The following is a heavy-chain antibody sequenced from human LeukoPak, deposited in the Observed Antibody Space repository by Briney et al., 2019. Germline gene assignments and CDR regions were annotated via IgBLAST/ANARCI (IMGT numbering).Heavy chain of an antibody. CDR1: GGSISSYY. J-gene: IGHJ4*02. V-gene: IGHV4-59*01. CDR2: IYYSGST. D-gene: IGHD5-12*01. CDR3: ARGGGYDSRFDY. Sequence: PSETLSLTCTVSGGSISSYYWSLIRQPPGKGLEWIGDIYYSGSTNYNPSLKSRVTISVDTSKNQFSLKLSSVTAADTAVYYCARGGGYDSRFDYWGQGTLVTVSS.